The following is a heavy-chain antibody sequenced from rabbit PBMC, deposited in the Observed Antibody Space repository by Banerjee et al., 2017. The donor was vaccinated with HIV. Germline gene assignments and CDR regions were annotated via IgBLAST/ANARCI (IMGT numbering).Heavy chain of an antibody. V-gene: IGHV1S45*01. CDR2: IYAAKGST. Sequence: QEQLKETGGGLVQPGGSLTLTCKASGFSLSSYHMSWVRQAPGKGLEWIGIIYAAKGSTYYASWVKGRFTISKTSSTTVTLQMTSLTAADTATYFCARDRANDGGCVFGLWGPGTLVTVS. CDR1: GFSLSSYHM. CDR3: ARDRANDGGCVFGL. D-gene: IGHD5-1*01. J-gene: IGHJ4*01.